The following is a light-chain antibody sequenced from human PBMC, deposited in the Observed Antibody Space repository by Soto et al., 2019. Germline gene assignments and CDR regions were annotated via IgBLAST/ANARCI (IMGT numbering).Light chain of an antibody. Sequence: EIVMTQSPATLSVSPGERATLSCRASQSVSSNLAWYQQKPGQAPRLLIYDASNRAAGIPDRFSGSGSGADFTLSISRLEPEDFAVYYCQQYGSSPPRTFGQGTKVDIK. V-gene: IGKV3-20*01. CDR2: DAS. J-gene: IGKJ1*01. CDR1: QSVSSN. CDR3: QQYGSSPPRT.